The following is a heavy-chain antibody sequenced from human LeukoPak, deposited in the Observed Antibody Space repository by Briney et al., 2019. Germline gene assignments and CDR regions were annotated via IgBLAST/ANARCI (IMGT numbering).Heavy chain of an antibody. Sequence: GGSLRLSCAASGFTFSSYWMSWVRQAPGKGLEWVANIKQDGSEKYYVESVKGRFTISRDNAKNSLYLQMNSLRAEYTAVYYCARETYYYDSSGYSNFDYWGQGTLVTVSS. CDR3: ARETYYYDSSGYSNFDY. J-gene: IGHJ4*02. D-gene: IGHD3-22*01. V-gene: IGHV3-7*01. CDR2: IKQDGSEK. CDR1: GFTFSSYW.